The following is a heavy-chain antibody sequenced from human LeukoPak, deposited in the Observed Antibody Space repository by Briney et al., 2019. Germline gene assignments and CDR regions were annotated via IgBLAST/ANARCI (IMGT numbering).Heavy chain of an antibody. CDR2: IYTSGNT. CDR1: GGSISSYY. D-gene: IGHD3-10*01. CDR3: ARGPSGASGHDY. J-gene: IGHJ4*02. V-gene: IGHV4-4*07. Sequence: SETLSLACTVSGGSISSYYWSWLRQPAGKGLEWIGRIYTSGNTNYNPSLKSRVTMSVDTSKNQFSLKVSSVTAADTAVYYCARGPSGASGHDYWGQGTLVTVSS.